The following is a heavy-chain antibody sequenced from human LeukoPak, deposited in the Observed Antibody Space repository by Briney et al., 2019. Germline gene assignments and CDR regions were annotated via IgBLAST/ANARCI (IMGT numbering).Heavy chain of an antibody. Sequence: GGSLRLSCAASGFTFGDYDMHWVRQATGKGLEWVSAIRSIGGRFYSGSVKGRFTISRENAKNTLYLEMNSLRVGDTAVYYCARLYSSGRYANAFDIWGQGTVVTVPS. CDR3: ARLYSSGRYANAFDI. D-gene: IGHD6-19*01. CDR1: GFTFGDYD. V-gene: IGHV3-13*01. CDR2: IRSIGGR. J-gene: IGHJ3*02.